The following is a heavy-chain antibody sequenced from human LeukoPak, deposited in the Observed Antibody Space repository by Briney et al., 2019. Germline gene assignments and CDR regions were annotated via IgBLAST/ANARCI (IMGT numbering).Heavy chain of an antibody. CDR2: ICYSGRP. CDR1: GDSISSSSSY. CDR3: VRHYYDSTGFDRSYYYYGMDV. V-gene: IGHV4-39*01. Sequence: SETLSFTCTVSGDSISSSSSYWGWVRQPPGKGLEWIGSICYSGRPYYSPSLRSRVTMSVDTSKNQFSLKLSSVTAADTAVYYCVRHYYDSTGFDRSYYYYGMDVRGHGTVVTVSS. J-gene: IGHJ6*02. D-gene: IGHD3-22*01.